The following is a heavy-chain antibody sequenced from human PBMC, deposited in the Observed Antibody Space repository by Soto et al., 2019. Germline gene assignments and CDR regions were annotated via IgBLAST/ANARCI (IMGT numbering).Heavy chain of an antibody. CDR1: GVTFTSCA. CDR2: IVVGSGNT. Sequence: ASVKVSCEASGVTFTSCARRWLRQAHGQRLEWIGWIVVGSGNTNYAQKFQERVTITRDMSTSTAYMELSSLRSEDTAVYYCAADLGRITMVRGVREPYYYYYMDVWGKGTTVTVSS. J-gene: IGHJ6*03. D-gene: IGHD3-10*01. V-gene: IGHV1-58*02. CDR3: AADLGRITMVRGVREPYYYYYMDV.